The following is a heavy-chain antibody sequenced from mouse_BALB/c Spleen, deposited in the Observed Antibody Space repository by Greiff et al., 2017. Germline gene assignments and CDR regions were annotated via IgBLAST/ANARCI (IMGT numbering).Heavy chain of an antibody. Sequence: EVKLQESGAELVKPGASVKLSCTASGFNIKDTYMHWVKQRPEQGLEWIGRIDPANGNTKYDPKFQGKATITADTSSNTAYLQLSSLTSEDTAVYYCARGVGDYFDYWGQGTTLTVSS. CDR2: IDPANGNT. V-gene: IGHV14-3*02. D-gene: IGHD3-1*01. CDR3: ARGVGDYFDY. J-gene: IGHJ2*01. CDR1: GFNIKDTY.